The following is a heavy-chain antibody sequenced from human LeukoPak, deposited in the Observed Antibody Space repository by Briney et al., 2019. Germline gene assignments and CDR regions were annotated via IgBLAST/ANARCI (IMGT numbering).Heavy chain of an antibody. Sequence: GASVKVSCKASGYTFNTYGITWVRQAPGQGLEWMGWINPNSGGTNYAQKFQGRVTMTRDTSISTAYMELSRLRSDDTAVYYCASFNILTGYYSYWGQGTLVTVSS. CDR2: INPNSGGT. J-gene: IGHJ4*02. D-gene: IGHD3-9*01. CDR3: ASFNILTGYYSY. CDR1: GYTFNTYG. V-gene: IGHV1-2*02.